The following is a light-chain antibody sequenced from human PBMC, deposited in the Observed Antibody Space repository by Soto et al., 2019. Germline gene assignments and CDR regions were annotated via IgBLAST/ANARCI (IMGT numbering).Light chain of an antibody. CDR1: QSVSTY. Sequence: EIVLTQSPATLSSSPGERATLSCSASQSVSTYLAWYQQQPGQAPRLLISDAANRATGMPASFSGSGCGTDFTLTISSLEPDDFAVQYCQQRSNRVTFGQGTRLESK. CDR2: DAA. CDR3: QQRSNRVT. V-gene: IGKV3-11*01. J-gene: IGKJ5*01.